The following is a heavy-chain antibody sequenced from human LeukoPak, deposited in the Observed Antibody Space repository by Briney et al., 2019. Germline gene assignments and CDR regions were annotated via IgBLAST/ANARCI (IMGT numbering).Heavy chain of an antibody. V-gene: IGHV3-23*01. D-gene: IGHD2-15*01. CDR1: GFTFSSYA. CDR2: ISGSGGST. J-gene: IGHJ5*02. CDR3: AKDQGPSSSFDP. Sequence: PGGSLRLSCAASGFTFSSYAMSWVRQAPGKGLEWVSAISGSGGSTYYADSVRGRFTISRDNSKNTLYLQMNSLRAEDTAVYYCAKDQGPSSSFDPWGQGTLVTVSS.